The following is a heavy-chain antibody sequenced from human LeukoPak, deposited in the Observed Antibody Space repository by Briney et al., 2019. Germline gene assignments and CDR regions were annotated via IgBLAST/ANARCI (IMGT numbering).Heavy chain of an antibody. J-gene: IGHJ6*03. D-gene: IGHD3-10*02. Sequence: PSETLSLTCTVSGGSISSYYWSWIRQPPGKGLEWIGYIYYSGSTNYNPSLKSRVTISVDTSKNQFSLKLSSVTAADTAVYYCARQRVFGELLLRNRGHYYMDVWGKGTTVTISS. V-gene: IGHV4-59*08. CDR3: ARQRVFGELLLRNRGHYYMDV. CDR1: GGSISSYY. CDR2: IYYSGST.